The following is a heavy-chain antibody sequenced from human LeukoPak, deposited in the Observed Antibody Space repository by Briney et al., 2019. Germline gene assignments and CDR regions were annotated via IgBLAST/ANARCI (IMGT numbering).Heavy chain of an antibody. CDR2: IYHSGST. CDR3: ARARKVVPAYFDY. CDR1: GGSISSGGYS. V-gene: IGHV4-30-2*01. D-gene: IGHD2-2*01. Sequence: SETLSLTCAVSGGSISSGGYSWSWIRQPPGKGLEWIGYIYHSGSTYYNPSLKSRVTISVDRSKNRFSLKLSSVTAADTAVYYCARARKVVPAYFDYWGQGTLVTVSS. J-gene: IGHJ4*02.